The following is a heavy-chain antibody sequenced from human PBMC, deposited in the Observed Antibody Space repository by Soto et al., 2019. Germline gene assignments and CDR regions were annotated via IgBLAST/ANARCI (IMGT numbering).Heavy chain of an antibody. CDR3: SIALSGTYYFDY. Sequence: EVQLVQSGAEVKQPGESLQISCKGSGFTFTNYWIGWVRQMPGKGLEWMGISYLGGSDTRYRPSLQGQVTISADKSLTTAYLHWSSLRASDTAMYYCSIALSGTYYFDYWGKGTLVTVSS. J-gene: IGHJ4*02. CDR1: GFTFTNYW. CDR2: SYLGGSDT. D-gene: IGHD6-19*01. V-gene: IGHV5-51*01.